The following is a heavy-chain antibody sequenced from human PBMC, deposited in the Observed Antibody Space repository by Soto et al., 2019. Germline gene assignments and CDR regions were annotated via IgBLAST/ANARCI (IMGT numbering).Heavy chain of an antibody. J-gene: IGHJ6*02. V-gene: IGHV4-30-4*01. Sequence: TLSLTCTVSGGSISTDHYHWTWIRQAPGKGLEWIGYIHYSGSIQFNPSLQSRVTMSVDTSKNLFSLRLSSVTAADTAVYFCAREDDGGDRDYYGLDVWGQGTTVTVSS. CDR3: AREDDGGDRDYYGLDV. CDR1: GGSISTDHYH. D-gene: IGHD2-21*02. CDR2: IHYSGSI.